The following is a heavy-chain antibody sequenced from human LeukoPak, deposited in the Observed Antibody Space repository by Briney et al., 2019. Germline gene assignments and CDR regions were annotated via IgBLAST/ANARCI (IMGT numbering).Heavy chain of an antibody. D-gene: IGHD2-15*01. V-gene: IGHV5-51*01. J-gene: IGHJ4*02. CDR1: GYSFTNYW. Sequence: GESLNTSCKGSGYSFTNYWIALVREMPRRGLGVMGFFYPGDSETIYSPSFQGQVTISADKSINTASLQWSSLKAADTAVYYCARGSGYCSAGRCYDFDYWGQGTLVTVSS. CDR2: FYPGDSET. CDR3: ARGSGYCSAGRCYDFDY.